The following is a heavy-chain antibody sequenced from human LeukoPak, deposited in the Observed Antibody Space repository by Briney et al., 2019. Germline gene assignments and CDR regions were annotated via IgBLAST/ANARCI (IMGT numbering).Heavy chain of an antibody. CDR3: AREAWLAFDM. CDR2: ISYDGSNK. V-gene: IGHV3-30-3*01. J-gene: IGHJ3*02. CDR1: GFTFSSYA. D-gene: IGHD3-10*01. Sequence: PGRSLRLSCAASGFTFSSYAMHWVRQAPGKGLEWVAVISYDGSNKYYADSVKGRFTISRDNSKNTLYLQMNSLRAEDTAVYYCAREAWLAFDMWGQGTMVTVSS.